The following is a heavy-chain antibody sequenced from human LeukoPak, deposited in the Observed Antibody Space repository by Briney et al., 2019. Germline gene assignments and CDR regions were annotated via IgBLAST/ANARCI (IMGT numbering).Heavy chain of an antibody. Sequence: AGGSLRLPCAASGFTFSSYAMHWVRQAPGKGLEWVAVISYDGSNKYYADSVKGRFTISRDNSKNTLYLQMNSLRAEDTAVYYCARDRERWLQTFDYWGQGTLVTVSS. D-gene: IGHD5-24*01. V-gene: IGHV3-30-3*01. CDR2: ISYDGSNK. J-gene: IGHJ4*02. CDR3: ARDRERWLQTFDY. CDR1: GFTFSSYA.